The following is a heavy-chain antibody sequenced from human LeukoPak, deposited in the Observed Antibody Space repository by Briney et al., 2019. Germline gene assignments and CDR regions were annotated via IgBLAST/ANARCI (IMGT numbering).Heavy chain of an antibody. Sequence: PGGSLRLSCAASGFTFSSYAMSWVRQAPGKGLEWVSAISGSGGSTYYADSVKGRFTISRDNSKNTLYLQMNSLRAEDTAVYYCANMYYDILTGSLNWFDPWGQGTLVTVSS. J-gene: IGHJ5*02. CDR2: ISGSGGST. V-gene: IGHV3-23*01. CDR1: GFTFSSYA. CDR3: ANMYYDILTGSLNWFDP. D-gene: IGHD3-9*01.